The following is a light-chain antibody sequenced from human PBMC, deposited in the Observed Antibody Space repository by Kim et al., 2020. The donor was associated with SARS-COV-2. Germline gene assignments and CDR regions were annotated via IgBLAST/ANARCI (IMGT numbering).Light chain of an antibody. Sequence: GQTVTISCSGSTSNIETNFLYWYQQLPETAPKLLIYDNYHRPSGVPDRFSGSKSGASASLTISGLRSDDEADYYCASWDDNLNSYVFGPGTKVTVL. CDR3: ASWDDNLNSYV. J-gene: IGLJ1*01. CDR1: TSNIETNF. CDR2: DNY. V-gene: IGLV1-47*01.